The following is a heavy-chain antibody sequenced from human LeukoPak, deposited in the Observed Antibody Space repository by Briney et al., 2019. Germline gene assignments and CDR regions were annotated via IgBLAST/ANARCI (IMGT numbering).Heavy chain of an antibody. CDR1: GFTFSSYE. CDR3: ARITMGHSTGWYLGAYYHYYMDV. J-gene: IGHJ6*03. Sequence: PGGSLRLSCAVSGFTFSSYEMNWVRQAPGKGLEWVSYISTSGDTRYYADSVKGRFAISRDNAENSLYLQLSSLGAEDTALYYCARITMGHSTGWYLGAYYHYYMDVWGKGTTVAVSS. D-gene: IGHD6-19*01. CDR2: ISTSGDTR. V-gene: IGHV3-48*03.